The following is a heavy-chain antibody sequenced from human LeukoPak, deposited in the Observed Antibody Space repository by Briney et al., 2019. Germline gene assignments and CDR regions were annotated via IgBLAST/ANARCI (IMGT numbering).Heavy chain of an antibody. CDR1: GFTFSSYA. V-gene: IGHV3-23*01. Sequence: GGSLRLSCAASGFTFSSYAMSWVLQGPGKGLEWVSAISGSGGSTYYADSVKGRFTISRDNSKNTLYLQMNSLRAEDTAVYYCAKLHTVQLRLWFGELLSYFQHWGQGTLVTVSS. J-gene: IGHJ1*01. CDR3: AKLHTVQLRLWFGELLSYFQH. CDR2: ISGSGGST. D-gene: IGHD3-10*01.